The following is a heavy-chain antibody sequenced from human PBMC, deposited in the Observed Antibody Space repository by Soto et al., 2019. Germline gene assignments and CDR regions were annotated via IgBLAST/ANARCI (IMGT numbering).Heavy chain of an antibody. J-gene: IGHJ5*02. CDR1: GYTFTSYY. Sequence: ASVEVSCKASGYTFTSYYRHWVRQAPGQGLEWMGIINPSGGSTSYAQKFQGRVTMTRDTSKNSLYLQMNSLRAEDTAVYYCARDSPQYSYALNWFDPWGQGTLVTVSS. CDR2: INPSGGST. D-gene: IGHD5-18*01. CDR3: ARDSPQYSYALNWFDP. V-gene: IGHV1-46*01.